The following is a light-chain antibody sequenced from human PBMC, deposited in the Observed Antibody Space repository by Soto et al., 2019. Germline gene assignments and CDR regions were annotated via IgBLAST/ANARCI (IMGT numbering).Light chain of an antibody. J-gene: IGLJ1*01. Sequence: QSVLTQPPSVSGSPGQSVTISCTGTSSDVGGYDYVSWYQQRPGKAPKLLIYDVTKRPSGVPDRFSGSKSGNTASLTISGFQAEDEADFYCCSYGGSFPYVFGTGTKVTVL. CDR2: DVT. CDR1: SSDVGGYDY. CDR3: CSYGGSFPYV. V-gene: IGLV2-11*01.